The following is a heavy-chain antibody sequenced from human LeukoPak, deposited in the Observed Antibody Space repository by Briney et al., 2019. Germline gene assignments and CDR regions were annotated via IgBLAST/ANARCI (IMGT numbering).Heavy chain of an antibody. CDR2: IYYSGST. CDR1: RGSISSSSYY. J-gene: IGHJ4*02. D-gene: IGHD1-26*01. CDR3: GGGSYPKTFDY. V-gene: IGHV4-39*07. Sequence: SETLSLTCTVSRGSISSSSYYWGWVRQPPGKGLEWIGSIYYSGSTYYNPSLKSRVTISVDTSKNQFSLKLSSVTAADTAVYYCGGGSYPKTFDYWGQGTLVTVSS.